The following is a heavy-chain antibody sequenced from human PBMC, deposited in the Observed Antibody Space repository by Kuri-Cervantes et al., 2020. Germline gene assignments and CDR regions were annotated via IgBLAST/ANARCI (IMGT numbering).Heavy chain of an antibody. CDR1: GFTFSSYS. D-gene: IGHD4-17*01. V-gene: IGHV3-30-3*01. CDR2: ISYDGSNK. CDR3: VNFGHPFPSSTTVARDY. J-gene: IGHJ4*02. Sequence: GGSLRLSCAASGFTFSSYSLHWVRQAPDKGLEWVAVISYDGSNKYYADSVKGRFTIPRDNSKNTLYLQMNSLRAEDTAVYYCVNFGHPFPSSTTVARDYWGQGTLVTVSS.